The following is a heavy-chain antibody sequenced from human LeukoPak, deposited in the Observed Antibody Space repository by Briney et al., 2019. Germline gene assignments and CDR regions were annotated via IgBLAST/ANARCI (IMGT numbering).Heavy chain of an antibody. CDR1: LGSASIGSYY. CDR2: IYYSGRT. V-gene: IGHV4-61*01. Sequence: GTLSLTCVVPLGSASIGSYYCSWTRHPPGAGLEWIRYIYYSGRTIYNPSLKRRVTIPLSTSKNQMSLKVSIVTAADTDVYYCARGRMTIFGVVIPPYYWGQGTLVTVSA. CDR3: ARGRMTIFGVVIPPYY. D-gene: IGHD3-3*01. J-gene: IGHJ4*02.